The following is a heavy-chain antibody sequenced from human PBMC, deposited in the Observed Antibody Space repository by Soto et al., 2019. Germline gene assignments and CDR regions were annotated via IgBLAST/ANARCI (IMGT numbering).Heavy chain of an antibody. CDR1: GFTFSSYG. CDR3: AKGDCYKSPIDY. CDR2: ISYDGSNK. V-gene: IGHV3-30*18. Sequence: QVQLVESGGGVVQPGRSLRLSCAASGFTFSSYGMHWVRQAPGKGLEWVAVISYDGSNKYYADSVKGRFTISRDNSKNTLYLQMNSLRAEDTAVYYCAKGDCYKSPIDYWGQGTLVTVSS. J-gene: IGHJ4*02. D-gene: IGHD2-21*01.